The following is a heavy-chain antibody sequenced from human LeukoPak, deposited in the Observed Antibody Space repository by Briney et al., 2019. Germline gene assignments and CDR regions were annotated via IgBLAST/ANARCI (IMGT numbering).Heavy chain of an antibody. J-gene: IGHJ4*02. CDR2: ISTSSSYI. V-gene: IGHV3-21*01. CDR1: GFTFSSHS. D-gene: IGHD2-2*01. Sequence: GFPRPSCGAPGFTFSSHSMNRARQAPGKGLRWVSSISTSSSYIYYADSVKGRFTISRDNAKNSLYLQMNSLRAEDTAVYYCGRGAAIIPGIDYWGQGILVTVSS. CDR3: GRGAAIIPGIDY.